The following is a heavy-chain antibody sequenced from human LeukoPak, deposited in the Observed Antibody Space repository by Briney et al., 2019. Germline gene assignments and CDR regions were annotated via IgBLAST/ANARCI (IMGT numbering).Heavy chain of an antibody. CDR2: INPNSGGT. Sequence: ASVKVSCKASGYTFTGYYMHWVRQAPGQGLEWMGWINPNSGGTNYAQKFQGRVTMTRDTSISTAYMELSRLRSDDTAVYYCARAPLTYYYDSSGYYQDYWGQGTLVTVSS. CDR3: ARAPLTYYYDSSGYYQDY. J-gene: IGHJ4*02. D-gene: IGHD3-22*01. V-gene: IGHV1-2*02. CDR1: GYTFTGYY.